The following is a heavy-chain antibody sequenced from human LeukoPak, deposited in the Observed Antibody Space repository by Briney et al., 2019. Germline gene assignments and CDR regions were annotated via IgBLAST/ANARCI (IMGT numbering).Heavy chain of an antibody. CDR3: ATAGYCSSTSCYTRARYYYYYMDV. V-gene: IGHV4-59*11. D-gene: IGHD2-2*02. CDR2: IYYSGST. Sequence: STTLSPTVADPGGAISSHYWSWIRHPPGKGLEWIGYIYYSGSTNYNPSLKSRVTISVDTSKSQFSLKLSSVTAADTAVYYCATAGYCSSTSCYTRARYYYYYMDVWGKGTTVTVSS. CDR1: GGAISSHY. J-gene: IGHJ6*03.